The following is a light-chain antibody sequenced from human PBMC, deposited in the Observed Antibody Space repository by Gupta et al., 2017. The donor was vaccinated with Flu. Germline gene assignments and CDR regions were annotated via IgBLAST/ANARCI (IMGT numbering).Light chain of an antibody. CDR3: MQGAHWPRA. J-gene: IGKJ1*01. CDR2: QVS. Sequence: DVVMTQSPLSLAVTLGQPASISCRSSQGLLYSDGNTILHWFQQRPAQSPRRLIYQVSYRDSGVPDRFSGSGSGTNFTLKISRVEAEDVGIYYCMQGAHWPRAFGQGTKVEIK. V-gene: IGKV2-30*01. CDR1: QGLLYSDGNTI.